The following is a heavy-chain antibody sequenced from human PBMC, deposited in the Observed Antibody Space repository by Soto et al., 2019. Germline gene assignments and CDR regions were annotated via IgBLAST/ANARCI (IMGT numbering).Heavy chain of an antibody. CDR3: TREGIAPYYYYGMDV. Sequence: QVQLEQSAPEVKKPGASVKVSCKASGYTFSTYGISWVRQAPGQGLEWMGWINTHNGNTNYAQNLQGRVTMTADTSTSTAYMELRSLRSDDTAVYYCTREGIAPYYYYGMDVWGQGTTVTVSS. CDR1: GYTFSTYG. J-gene: IGHJ6*02. V-gene: IGHV1-18*01. CDR2: INTHNGNT. D-gene: IGHD3-10*01.